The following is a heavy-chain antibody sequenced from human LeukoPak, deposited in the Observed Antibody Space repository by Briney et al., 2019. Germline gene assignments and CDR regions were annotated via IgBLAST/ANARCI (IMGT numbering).Heavy chain of an antibody. V-gene: IGHV1-69*05. Sequence: SVKVSCKASGGTFINYAINWVRQAPGQGLQSMGGIIPMFRKAHFAQRFQGRVTITTDEFTNTTYMELSSLRSEDTAMYYCTRDLDDPRGYTVFAYWGQGSLVTVSS. CDR3: TRDLDDPRGYTVFAY. D-gene: IGHD2-2*02. J-gene: IGHJ4*02. CDR2: IIPMFRKA. CDR1: GGTFINYA.